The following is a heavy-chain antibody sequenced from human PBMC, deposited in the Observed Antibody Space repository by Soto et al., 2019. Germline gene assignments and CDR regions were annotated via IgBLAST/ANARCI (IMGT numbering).Heavy chain of an antibody. V-gene: IGHV3-33*01. CDR3: ARDRLVPYGYGMDV. CDR1: GFTFRSYG. J-gene: IGHJ6*02. D-gene: IGHD2-2*01. Sequence: QMQLVESGGGVVQPGRSLRLSCAASGFTFRSYGIHWVRQAPGKGLEWVAFIWFDGSKKYYLDSVKGRIAVSRDNSKNPLYLQMNSLRVEDTAVYYCARDRLVPYGYGMDVWGQGTTVTVSS. CDR2: IWFDGSKK.